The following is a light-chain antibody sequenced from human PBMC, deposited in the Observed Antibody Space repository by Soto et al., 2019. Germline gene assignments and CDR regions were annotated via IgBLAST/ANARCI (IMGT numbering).Light chain of an antibody. V-gene: IGLV2-14*01. CDR2: EVS. J-gene: IGLJ1*01. CDR3: SSYTSSSYTRTNAYV. CDR1: SSDVGGYNH. Sequence: QSALTQPASVSGSPGQSITISCTGTSSDVGGYNHVSWYQHHPGKAPKLMIYEVSNRPSGVSNRFSGSKSGNTASLTISGLQAEDEADYYCSSYTSSSYTRTNAYVFGTGTKLTVL.